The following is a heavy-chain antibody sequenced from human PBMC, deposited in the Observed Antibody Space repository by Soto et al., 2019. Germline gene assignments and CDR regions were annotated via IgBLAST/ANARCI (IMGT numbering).Heavy chain of an antibody. V-gene: IGHV4-59*01. D-gene: IGHD4-17*01. J-gene: IGHJ4*02. Sequence: PSETLSLTCTVSGGSISSYYWSWIRQPPGKGLEWIGYIYYSGSTNYNPSLKGRVTISVDTSKNQFSLKLSSVTAADTAVYYCASAGGMSYGDYVDYWGQGTLVTVS. CDR2: IYYSGST. CDR1: GGSISSYY. CDR3: ASAGGMSYGDYVDY.